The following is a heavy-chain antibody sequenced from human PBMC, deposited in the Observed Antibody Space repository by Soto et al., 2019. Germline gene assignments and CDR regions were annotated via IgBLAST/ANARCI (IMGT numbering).Heavy chain of an antibody. D-gene: IGHD5-12*01. V-gene: IGHV3-23*01. J-gene: IGHJ4*02. CDR1: GFIFSSYA. CDR2: ISGSGGST. CDR3: AKGVATIGEAYFDY. Sequence: EVQLLESGGGLVQPGGSLRLSCAASGFIFSSYARSWVRQAPGKGLEWVSTISGSGGSTYYADSVKGRFTISRDNSKNTLYLQMNSLRAEATAVYYCAKGVATIGEAYFDYWGQGTLVTVSS.